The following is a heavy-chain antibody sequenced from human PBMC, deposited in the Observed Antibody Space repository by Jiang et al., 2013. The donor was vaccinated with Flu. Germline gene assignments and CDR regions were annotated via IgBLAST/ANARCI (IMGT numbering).Heavy chain of an antibody. Sequence: WMGIIYPGDSETRYSPSFEGQVTISADKSTSTAYLQWSSLKASDTAMYYRARYYYYGMDVWGQGTTVTVSS. V-gene: IGHV5-51*01. J-gene: IGHJ6*02. CDR3: ARYYYYGMDV. CDR2: IYPGDSET.